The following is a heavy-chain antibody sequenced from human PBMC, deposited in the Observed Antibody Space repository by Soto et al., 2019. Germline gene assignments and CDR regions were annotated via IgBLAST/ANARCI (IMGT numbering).Heavy chain of an antibody. CDR2: ISVYNGNT. CDR3: GRVGSASSPADY. CDR1: GYTFSTDG. J-gene: IGHJ4*01. Sequence: QVQLVQSGAEVKKPGASVKVSCKASGYTFSTDGINWVRQAPGQGLEWMGWISVYNGNTNYSQKFQDRVTLTTDTLTSTTYMEVRTLTSDDTAVFYCGRVGSASSPADYWGHGTLVTVSS. D-gene: IGHD2-15*01. V-gene: IGHV1-18*01.